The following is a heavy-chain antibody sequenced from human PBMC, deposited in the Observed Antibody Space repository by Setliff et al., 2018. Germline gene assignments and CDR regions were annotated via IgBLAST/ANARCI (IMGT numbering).Heavy chain of an antibody. V-gene: IGHV4-38-2*02. D-gene: IGHD3-16*01. CDR3: ARAAARAEYSDTSAYLPFDF. CDR2: VYHSGSS. Sequence: PSETLSLTCTVSGYPISRGFYWGWIRQSPGKGLEWIGSVYHSGSSYQNPSLRSRIAVSVDTSKNQFPLXLNSXXXXXXAXYXCARAAARAEYSDTSAYLPFDFWGLGTLVTV. J-gene: IGHJ4*02. CDR1: GYPISRGFY.